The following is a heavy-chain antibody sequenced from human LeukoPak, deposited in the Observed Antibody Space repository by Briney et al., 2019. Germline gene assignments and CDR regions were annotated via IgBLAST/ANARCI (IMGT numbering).Heavy chain of an antibody. CDR1: GGSISSYY. V-gene: IGHV4-59*01. J-gene: IGHJ6*02. CDR2: IYYSGST. CDR3: ARDGSSGFWYYGMDV. D-gene: IGHD6-19*01. Sequence: SETLSLTCTVSGGSISSYYWSWIRQPPGKGLEWIGYIYYSGSTNYNPSLKSRVTISVDTSKNQFSLKLSSVTAADMAVYYCARDGSSGFWYYGMDVWGQGTTVTV.